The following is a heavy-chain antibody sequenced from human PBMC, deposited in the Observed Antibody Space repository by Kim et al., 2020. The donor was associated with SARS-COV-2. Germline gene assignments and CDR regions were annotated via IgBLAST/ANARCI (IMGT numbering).Heavy chain of an antibody. D-gene: IGHD3-22*01. V-gene: IGHV4-39*01. Sequence: SETLSLTCTVSGGSISSSSYYWGWIRQPPGKGLEWIGSIYYSGSTYYNPSLKSRVTISVDTSKNQFSLKLSSVTAADTAVYYCARHTWYYDSSGPSGAFDIWGQGTMVTVSS. CDR2: IYYSGST. CDR1: GGSISSSSYY. J-gene: IGHJ3*02. CDR3: ARHTWYYDSSGPSGAFDI.